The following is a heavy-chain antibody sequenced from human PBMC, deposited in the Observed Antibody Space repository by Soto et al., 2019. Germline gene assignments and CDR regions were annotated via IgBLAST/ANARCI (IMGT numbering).Heavy chain of an antibody. CDR3: ASGTYSRSSKDYYYGMDV. D-gene: IGHD6-6*01. V-gene: IGHV1-69*12. CDR2: IIPIFGTA. J-gene: IGHJ6*02. CDR1: GGTFSSYA. Sequence: QVQLVQSGAEVKKPGSSVKVSCKASGGTFSSYAISWVRQAPGQGLEWMGGIIPIFGTANYAQKFQGRVTITADESTSTAYMELSSLRSEDTAVYYCASGTYSRSSKDYYYGMDVWGQGTTVTVSS.